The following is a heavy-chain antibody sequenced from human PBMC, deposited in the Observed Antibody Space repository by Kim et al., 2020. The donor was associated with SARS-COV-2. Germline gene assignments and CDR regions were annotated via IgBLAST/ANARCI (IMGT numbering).Heavy chain of an antibody. CDR2: ISGSGGST. Sequence: GGSLRLSCAASGFTFSSYAMSWVRQAPGKGLEWVSAISGSGGSTYYADSVKGRFTISRDNSKNTLYLQMNSLRAEDTAVYYCAKDQLRGGGQVIYYYYGMDVWGQGTTVTVSS. J-gene: IGHJ6*02. CDR1: GFTFSSYA. CDR3: AKDQLRGGGQVIYYYYGMDV. D-gene: IGHD3-10*01. V-gene: IGHV3-23*01.